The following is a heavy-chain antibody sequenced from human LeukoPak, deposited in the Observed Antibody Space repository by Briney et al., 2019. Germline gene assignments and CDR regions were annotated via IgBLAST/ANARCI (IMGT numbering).Heavy chain of an antibody. J-gene: IGHJ4*02. V-gene: IGHV3-11*04. CDR2: ISSSGSTI. CDR1: GFTFSDYY. Sequence: GGSLRLSCAASGFTFSDYYMSWIRQAPGKGLEWVSYISSSGSTIYYADSVKGRFTISRDNAKNSLYLQMNSLRAEDTAVYYCARDGDYVWGSYRYRDYWGQGTLVTVSS. D-gene: IGHD3-16*02. CDR3: ARDGDYVWGSYRYRDY.